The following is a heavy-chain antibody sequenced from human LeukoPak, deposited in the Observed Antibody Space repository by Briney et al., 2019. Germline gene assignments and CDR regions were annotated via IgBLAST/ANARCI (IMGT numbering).Heavy chain of an antibody. CDR2: ISGSGGST. J-gene: IGHJ4*02. V-gene: IGHV3-23*01. D-gene: IGHD3-22*01. CDR3: AKRGVVIRVILVGFHKEAYYFDS. CDR1: GITLSNYG. Sequence: GGSLRLSCAVSGITLSNYGMSWVRQAPGKGLEWVAGISGSGGSTNYADSVKGRFTLSRDNPRNTLYLQMNSLRAEDTAVYFCAKRGVVIRVILVGFHKEAYYFDSWGQGAPVTVSS.